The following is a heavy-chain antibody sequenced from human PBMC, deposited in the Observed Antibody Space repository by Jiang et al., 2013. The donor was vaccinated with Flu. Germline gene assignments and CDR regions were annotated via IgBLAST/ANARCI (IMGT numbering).Heavy chain of an antibody. J-gene: IGHJ4*02. V-gene: IGHV1-24*01. CDR1: LS. CDR2: FDPEDGET. D-gene: IGHD6-19*01. CDR3: ATLGVAGTPPPYYFDY. Sequence: LSMHWVRQAPGKGLEWMGGFDPEDGETIYAQKFQGRVTMTEDTSTDTAYMELSSLRSEDTAVYYCATLGVAGTPPPYYFDYWGQGTLVTVSS.